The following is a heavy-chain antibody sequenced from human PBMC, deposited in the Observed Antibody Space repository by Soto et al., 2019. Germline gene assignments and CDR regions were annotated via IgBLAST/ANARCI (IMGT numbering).Heavy chain of an antibody. CDR1: GFTFSSYA. D-gene: IGHD3-9*01. V-gene: IGHV3-23*01. Sequence: PGGSLRLSCAASGFTFSSYAMSWVRQAPGKGLEWVSAISGSGGSTYYADSVKGRFTISRDNSKNTLYLQMNSLRAEDTAVYYCAKAHLYYDILTGYYWPNNYYYYYYMDVWGKGTTVTVSS. CDR3: AKAHLYYDILTGYYWPNNYYYYYYMDV. J-gene: IGHJ6*03. CDR2: ISGSGGST.